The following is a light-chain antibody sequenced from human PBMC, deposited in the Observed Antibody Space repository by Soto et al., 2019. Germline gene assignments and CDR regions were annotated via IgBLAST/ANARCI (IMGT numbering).Light chain of an antibody. CDR1: QGISSY. V-gene: IGKV1-9*01. CDR3: QQLNSYPPA. Sequence: DIPLTQSPSFLSASVGDRVTITCRASQGISSYLAWYQQKPGKAPKLLIYAASTLQSGVPSRFSGSGSGTEFTLPISRLQPEDFATYYCQQLNSYPPAFGKGTKVVIK. J-gene: IGKJ1*01. CDR2: AAS.